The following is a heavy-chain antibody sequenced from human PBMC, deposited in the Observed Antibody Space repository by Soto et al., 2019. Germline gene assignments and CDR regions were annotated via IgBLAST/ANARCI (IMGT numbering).Heavy chain of an antibody. D-gene: IGHD3-22*01. Sequence: GGSLRLSCAASGFTFSIYWMSWVRDAPGKGLEWVANIKQDGSEKYYVDSVKGRFTISRDNAKNSLYLQMNSLRAEDTAVYYCARVMRDYYDSSGYLSDYWGQGTLVTVSS. J-gene: IGHJ4*02. CDR2: IKQDGSEK. V-gene: IGHV3-7*01. CDR1: GFTFSIYW. CDR3: ARVMRDYYDSSGYLSDY.